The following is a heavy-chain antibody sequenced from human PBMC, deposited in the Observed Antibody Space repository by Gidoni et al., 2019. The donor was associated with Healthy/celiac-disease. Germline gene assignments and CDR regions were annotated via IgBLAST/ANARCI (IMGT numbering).Heavy chain of an antibody. Sequence: QVQLQQWGEGLLKPSETLSLTCAVYGGSVSGYYWSWIRQPPGKGLEWIWEINHSGSTNYNPSLKSRVTISVDTSKNQFSLKLSSVTAADTAVYYCARDECDYVSKGYMDVWGKGTTVTVSS. V-gene: IGHV4-34*01. CDR1: GGSVSGYY. J-gene: IGHJ6*03. CDR2: INHSGST. CDR3: ARDECDYVSKGYMDV. D-gene: IGHD4-17*01.